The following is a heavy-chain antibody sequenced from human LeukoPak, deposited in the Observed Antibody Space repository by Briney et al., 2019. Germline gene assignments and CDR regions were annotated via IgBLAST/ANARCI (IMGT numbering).Heavy chain of an antibody. Sequence: GGSLRLSCTASGFTFGDYAMSWFRQAPGKGLEWVGFIRSKAYGGTTEYAASVKGRLTISRDDSKSIAYLQMNSLKTEDTAVYYCTRSEPAYCGGDCYSTFDYWGQGTLVTVSS. CDR2: IRSKAYGGTT. D-gene: IGHD2-21*02. V-gene: IGHV3-49*03. CDR3: TRSEPAYCGGDCYSTFDY. J-gene: IGHJ4*02. CDR1: GFTFGDYA.